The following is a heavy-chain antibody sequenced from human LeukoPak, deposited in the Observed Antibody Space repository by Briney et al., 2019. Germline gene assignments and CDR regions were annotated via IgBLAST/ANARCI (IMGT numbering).Heavy chain of an antibody. CDR2: LSSTSSDK. J-gene: IGHJ5*02. Sequence: KPGGSLRLSCAASGFSFSSYSMNWVRQAPGKGLEWVSSLSSTSSDKRYAESVTGRFTISRDNPKNSMFLQMNNLRVEDTAVYYCARQGRSYINPNRGWFDPWGQGTLVIVSS. D-gene: IGHD2/OR15-2a*01. CDR3: ARQGRSYINPNRGWFDP. V-gene: IGHV3-21*06. CDR1: GFSFSSYS.